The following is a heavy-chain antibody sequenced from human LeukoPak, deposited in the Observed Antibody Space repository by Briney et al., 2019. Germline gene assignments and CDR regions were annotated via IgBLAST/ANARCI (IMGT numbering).Heavy chain of an antibody. V-gene: IGHV5-51*01. CDR1: GYSFTSYW. Sequence: GESLKISCKGSGYSFTSYWIGWVRQMPGKGLEWMGIFYPGDSDTRYSPSFQGQVTISADKSISTAYLQWSSLKASDTAMYYCARTPSSSLYYFDYWGQGTLVTVSS. CDR3: ARTPSSSLYYFDY. CDR2: FYPGDSDT. D-gene: IGHD6-6*01. J-gene: IGHJ4*02.